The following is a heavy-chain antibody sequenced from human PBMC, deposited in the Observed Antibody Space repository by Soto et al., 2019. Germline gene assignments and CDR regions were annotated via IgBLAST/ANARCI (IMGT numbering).Heavy chain of an antibody. J-gene: IGHJ4*02. CDR3: ARGGYEYRY. CDR2: TKNKGNSYTT. CDR1: DSPPIAT. V-gene: IGHV3-72*01. Sequence: EVQVVESGEAWVKLGGSLRLPVAASDSPPIATFWNWVGQAQGKGLEWVGGTKNKGNSYTTEYAASVKGRFTISRDDSKNSVYLHMNSLKSEDTAVYYCARGGYEYRYWGQGTLVTVSS. D-gene: IGHD5-12*01.